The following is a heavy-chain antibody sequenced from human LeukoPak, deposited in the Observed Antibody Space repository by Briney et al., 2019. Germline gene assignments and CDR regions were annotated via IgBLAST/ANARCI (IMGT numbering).Heavy chain of an antibody. CDR1: GFTFSSYE. CDR3: ARDTIYGDSAY. V-gene: IGHV3-48*03. D-gene: IGHD4-17*01. Sequence: HPGGSLRLSCAASGFTFSSYEMNWVRQAPGRGLEGVSYIHSSGSPIYYAHSVKGRFTISRDNAKSSLYLQMNSLRADDTAVYYCARDTIYGDSAYWGRGTQVTVSS. CDR2: IHSSGSPI. J-gene: IGHJ4*02.